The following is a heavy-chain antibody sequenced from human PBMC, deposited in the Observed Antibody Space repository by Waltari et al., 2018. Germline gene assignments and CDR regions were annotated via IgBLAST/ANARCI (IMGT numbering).Heavy chain of an antibody. J-gene: IGHJ5*02. Sequence: EVQLLESGGGLVQPGGSLRLSCAASGFTFSSYAMSWVRQAPGKGLEWVSAISGSGGSTYYADSVKGRFTISRDNSKNTLYLQMNSLRAEDTAVYYCAKDLHYSSGREVWFDPWGQGTLVTVSS. CDR1: GFTFSSYA. V-gene: IGHV3-23*01. CDR3: AKDLHYSSGREVWFDP. CDR2: ISGSGGST. D-gene: IGHD6-19*01.